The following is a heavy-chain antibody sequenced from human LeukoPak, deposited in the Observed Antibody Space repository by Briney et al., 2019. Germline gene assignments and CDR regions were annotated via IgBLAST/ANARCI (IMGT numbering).Heavy chain of an antibody. CDR2: IAGSSGYI. CDR1: GFTFSSYT. V-gene: IGHV3-21*01. J-gene: IGHJ3*02. CDR3: ARERDSSSWYAFDI. D-gene: IGHD6-13*01. Sequence: GGSLRLSCAASGFTFSSYTMNWVRQAPGKGLEWVSSIAGSSGYISYADSVKGRFTISRDNAKKSLYLQMTSLTAEDTAVYYCARERDSSSWYAFDIWGQGTMVTVSS.